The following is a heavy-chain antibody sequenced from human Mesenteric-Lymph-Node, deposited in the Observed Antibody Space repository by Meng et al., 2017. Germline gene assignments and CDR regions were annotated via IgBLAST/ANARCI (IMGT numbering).Heavy chain of an antibody. CDR1: GASIGSSYW. CDR3: ARHVYGDSYGF. Sequence: QGQVQVSGPGLVKPSETLSLTCVVSGASIGSSYWWTWVRQPPEKGLEWIGEIYHSGSTNYNPSLTSRVTISVDTSKNQFSLNLSSLTAADTAVYYCARHVYGDSYGFWGQGTLVTVSS. V-gene: IGHV4-4*02. J-gene: IGHJ4*02. D-gene: IGHD4-17*01. CDR2: IYHSGST.